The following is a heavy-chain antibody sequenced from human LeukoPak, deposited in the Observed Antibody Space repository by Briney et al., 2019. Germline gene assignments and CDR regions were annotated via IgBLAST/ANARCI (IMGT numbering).Heavy chain of an antibody. V-gene: IGHV3-21*01. J-gene: IGHJ5*02. Sequence: GGSLRLSCAASGFTFRDYTMNWVRQSPGKGLQWVSYVSFGSSYISYADSLKGRFAISRDDAKSSVYLEMTSLRAEDTAVYYCARASTEYAVTDGFDTWGPGTLVTVSS. D-gene: IGHD4-17*01. CDR2: VSFGSSYI. CDR1: GFTFRDYT. CDR3: ARASTEYAVTDGFDT.